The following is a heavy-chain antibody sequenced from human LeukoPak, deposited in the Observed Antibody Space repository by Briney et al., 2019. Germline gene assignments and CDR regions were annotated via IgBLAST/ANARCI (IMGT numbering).Heavy chain of an antibody. J-gene: IGHJ4*02. Sequence: GGSLRLSCAASGFTFSSYAMSWVRQAPGKGLEWVSAISGSGDSTYYADSVKGRFAISRDNSKNTLYLQMNSLRAEDTAVYYCARLAYGSGYFDYWGQGTLVTVSS. V-gene: IGHV3-23*01. CDR2: ISGSGDST. CDR1: GFTFSSYA. CDR3: ARLAYGSGYFDY. D-gene: IGHD3-10*01.